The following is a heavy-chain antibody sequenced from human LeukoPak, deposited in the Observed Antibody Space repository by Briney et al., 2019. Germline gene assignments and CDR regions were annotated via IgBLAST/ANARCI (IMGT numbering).Heavy chain of an antibody. CDR2: IIPIFGTA. CDR3: ARDGSGVDV. Sequence: GASVKVSCKASGYTFTSYDINWVRQATGQGLEWMGGIIPIFGTANYAQKFQGRVTITADESTSTAYMELSSLRSEDTAVYYCARDGSGVDVWGQGTTVTVSS. J-gene: IGHJ6*02. D-gene: IGHD6-19*01. V-gene: IGHV1-69*13. CDR1: GYTFTSYD.